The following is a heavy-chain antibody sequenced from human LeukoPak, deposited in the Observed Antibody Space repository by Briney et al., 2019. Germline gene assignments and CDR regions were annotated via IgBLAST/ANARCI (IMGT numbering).Heavy chain of an antibody. Sequence: SGTLSLTCTASGFSISSYYWSWIRQPPGKGLEWMGVIYYSGSTNYNPSLKSRVTISVDTSKNQFSLKLSSVTAADTAVYYCARLTANWGSRYYYYGMDVWGKGTTVTVSS. D-gene: IGHD7-27*01. CDR1: GFSISSYY. J-gene: IGHJ6*04. CDR3: ARLTANWGSRYYYYGMDV. V-gene: IGHV4-59*01. CDR2: IYYSGST.